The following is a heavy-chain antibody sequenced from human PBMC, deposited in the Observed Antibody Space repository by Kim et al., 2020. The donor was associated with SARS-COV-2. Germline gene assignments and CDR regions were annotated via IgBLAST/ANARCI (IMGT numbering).Heavy chain of an antibody. D-gene: IGHD3-10*01. CDR3: ARDLFGGSGSYYNPQDV. CDR1: GFTVSSNY. CDR2: IYSGGST. J-gene: IGHJ6*02. Sequence: GGSLRLSCAASGFTVSSNYMSWVRQAPGKGLEWVSVIYSGGSTYYAESVKGRFTITRDNSKNTLYLQMNSLRAEDTAVYYCARDLFGGSGSYYNPQDVWGQGTTVTVSS. V-gene: IGHV3-53*01.